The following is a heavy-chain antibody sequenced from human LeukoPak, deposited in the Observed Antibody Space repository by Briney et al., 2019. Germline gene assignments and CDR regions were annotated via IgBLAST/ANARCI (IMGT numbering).Heavy chain of an antibody. D-gene: IGHD3-16*01. J-gene: IGHJ4*02. CDR3: ASIRGGYYFDY. CDR2: ISSGRTYT. Sequence: GRSLRLSCAASGFTFSDYYMSWIRQAPGKGLEWVSYISSGRTYTNYADSVKGRFTISRDNAKNSLYLQMNSLRAEDTAVYYCASIRGGYYFDYWGQGTLVTVSS. CDR1: GFTFSDYY. V-gene: IGHV3-11*03.